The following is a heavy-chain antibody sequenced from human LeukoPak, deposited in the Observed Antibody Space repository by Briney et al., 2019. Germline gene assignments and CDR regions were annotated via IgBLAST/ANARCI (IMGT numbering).Heavy chain of an antibody. Sequence: GGSLRLSGSASGFTFSNYAMHWVRQAPGKGLEYISAISTNGGSTYYADSVKGRFTISRDNSKNTLYLQMSSLRAEDTAVYYCVKVNRYCSGGSCYSAYYYGMDVWGQGTTVTVFS. CDR2: ISTNGGST. CDR3: VKVNRYCSGGSCYSAYYYGMDV. J-gene: IGHJ6*02. CDR1: GFTFSNYA. V-gene: IGHV3-64D*09. D-gene: IGHD2-15*01.